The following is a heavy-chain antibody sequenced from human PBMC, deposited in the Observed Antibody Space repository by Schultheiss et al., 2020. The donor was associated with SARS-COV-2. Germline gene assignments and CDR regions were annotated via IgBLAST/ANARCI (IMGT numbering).Heavy chain of an antibody. V-gene: IGHV3-74*03. Sequence: GESLKISCAASGFTFSSYWMHWVRQTPGRGPLWVSRINSDGSRREVADSVEGRFTMSRDNGKNTVYLQMNSLRAEDTAVYYCVRDAGNSGRYGGQGTLVTVSS. D-gene: IGHD6-19*01. CDR3: VRDAGNSGRY. CDR1: GFTFSSYW. J-gene: IGHJ4*02. CDR2: INSDGSRR.